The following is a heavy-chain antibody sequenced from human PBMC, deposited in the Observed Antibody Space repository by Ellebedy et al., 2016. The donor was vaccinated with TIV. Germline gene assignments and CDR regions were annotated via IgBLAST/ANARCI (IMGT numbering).Heavy chain of an antibody. J-gene: IGHJ6*02. Sequence: SETLSLXXTVSGGSISSSSYYWSWIRQPPGKGLEWIGYIYYSGNTNYNPSLKSRVTISVDTSKNQFSLKLSSVTAADTAVYYCARDLRGSSGWGDYYYYYGMDVWGQGTTVTVSS. V-gene: IGHV4-61*01. D-gene: IGHD6-19*01. CDR1: GGSISSSSYY. CDR3: ARDLRGSSGWGDYYYYYGMDV. CDR2: IYYSGNT.